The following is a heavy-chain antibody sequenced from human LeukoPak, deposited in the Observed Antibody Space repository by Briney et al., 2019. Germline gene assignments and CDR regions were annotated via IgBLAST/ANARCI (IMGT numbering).Heavy chain of an antibody. V-gene: IGHV5-51*01. J-gene: IGHJ4*02. D-gene: IGHD5-24*01. CDR3: ARHLDGYNPFDY. CDR1: GYSFSSYW. Sequence: KIGESLKISCKGSGYSFSSYWIAWVRQMPGKGLEYMGIINPGNSDIRYSPSFQGQVTISADKSISTAYLEWSSLKASDTAMYYCARHLDGYNPFDYWGQGTLVTVSS. CDR2: INPGNSDI.